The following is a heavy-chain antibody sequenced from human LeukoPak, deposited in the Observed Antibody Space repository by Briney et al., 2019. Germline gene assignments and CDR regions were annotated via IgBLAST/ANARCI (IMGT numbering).Heavy chain of an antibody. J-gene: IGHJ4*02. D-gene: IGHD3-10*01. V-gene: IGHV3-23*01. Sequence: PGGSLRLSCAASGFTFSSYAMSWVRQAPGKGLGWVSAISGSGGSTYYADSVKGRFTISRDNSKNTLYLQMNSLRAEDTAVYYCARSPTYYYGSGSYYYFDYWGQGTLVTVSS. CDR1: GFTFSSYA. CDR2: ISGSGGST. CDR3: ARSPTYYYGSGSYYYFDY.